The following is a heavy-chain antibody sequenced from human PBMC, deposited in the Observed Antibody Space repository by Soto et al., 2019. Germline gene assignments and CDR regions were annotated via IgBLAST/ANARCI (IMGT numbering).Heavy chain of an antibody. V-gene: IGHV3-53*01. D-gene: IGHD2-21*01. J-gene: IGHJ6*02. CDR1: GFTVSDNY. CDR3: ARDLFEVINPNADYYSLDV. Sequence: EVQLVESGGGLIQPGGSLRLSCEASGFTVSDNYMTWVRQAPGKGLEWVSLIDSDVYSAGTTYYADSVKGRFTIFRDSYKHKLNLKMDSLRADDTAVDFCARDLFEVINPNADYYSLDVLGQGTTVTVSS. CDR2: IDSDVYSAGTT.